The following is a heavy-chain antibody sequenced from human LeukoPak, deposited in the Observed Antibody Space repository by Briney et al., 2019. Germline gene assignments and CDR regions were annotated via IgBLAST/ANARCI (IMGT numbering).Heavy chain of an antibody. V-gene: IGHV3-53*01. CDR1: GFTVSSNY. CDR3: ARALGTQLYYFDY. CDR2: IYSGGST. J-gene: IGHJ4*02. D-gene: IGHD1-1*01. Sequence: GGSLRLSCAASGFTVSSNYMSWVRQAPGKGLEWVSLIYSGGSTCYADSVKGRFTISRDNSKNTLYLQMNSLRAEDTAVYYCARALGTQLYYFDYWGQGTLVTVSS.